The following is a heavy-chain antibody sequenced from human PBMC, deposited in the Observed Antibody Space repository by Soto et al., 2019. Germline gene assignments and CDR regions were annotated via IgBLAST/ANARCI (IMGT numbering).Heavy chain of an antibody. J-gene: IGHJ4*02. CDR1: GFTFSSYA. CDR2: ISSNGGST. D-gene: IGHD6-13*01. Sequence: GGSLRLSCSASGFTFSSYAMHWVRQAPGKGLEYVSAISSNGGSTYYADSVKGRFTISRDNSKNTLYLQMSSLRAEDTAVYYCVKGSAAGTILFDYWGQGTLVTVSS. CDR3: VKGSAAGTILFDY. V-gene: IGHV3-64D*06.